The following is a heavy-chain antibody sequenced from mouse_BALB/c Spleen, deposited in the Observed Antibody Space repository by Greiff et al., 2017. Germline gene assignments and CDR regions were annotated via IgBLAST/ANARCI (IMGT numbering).Heavy chain of an antibody. D-gene: IGHD2-12*01. J-gene: IGHJ3*01. CDR2: ISSGSSTI. CDR1: GFTFSSFG. CDR3: ARYDEGFAY. Sequence: VQLQQSGGGLVQPGGSRKLSCAASGFTFSSFGMHWVRQAPEKGLEWVAYISSGSSTIYYADTVKGRFTISRDNPKNTLFLQMTSLRSEDTAMYYCARYDEGFAYWGQGTLVTVSA. V-gene: IGHV5-17*02.